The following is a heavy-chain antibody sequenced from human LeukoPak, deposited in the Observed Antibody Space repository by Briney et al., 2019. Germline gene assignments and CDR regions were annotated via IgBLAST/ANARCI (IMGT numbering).Heavy chain of an antibody. CDR3: ARYLGTGRNWFDP. CDR2: IWSNGSNK. J-gene: IGHJ5*02. D-gene: IGHD1-1*01. Sequence: GMSLRLSCAASGFTFRSSGMHWVRQAPGKRLEWVAVIWSNGSNKNYADSVKGRFTISRDTSKNTLYLQMNSLRAEDTAMYYCARYLGTGRNWFDPWGQGTLVTVSS. CDR1: GFTFRSSG. V-gene: IGHV3-33*01.